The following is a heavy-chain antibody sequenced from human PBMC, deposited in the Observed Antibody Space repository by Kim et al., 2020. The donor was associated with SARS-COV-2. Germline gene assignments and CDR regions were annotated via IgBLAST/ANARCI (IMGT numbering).Heavy chain of an antibody. CDR3: ARGFLVRGDMGAFDI. V-gene: IGHV3-11*05. J-gene: IGHJ3*02. CDR2: ISSSSSYT. Sequence: GGSLRLSCAASGFTFSDYYMSWIRQAPGKGLEWVSYISSSSSYTNYADSVKGRFTISRDNAKNSLYLQMNSLRAEDTAVYYCARGFLVRGDMGAFDIWGQGTMVTVSS. D-gene: IGHD3-10*01. CDR1: GFTFSDYY.